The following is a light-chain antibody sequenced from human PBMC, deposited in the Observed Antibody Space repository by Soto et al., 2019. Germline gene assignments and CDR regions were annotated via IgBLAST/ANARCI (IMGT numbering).Light chain of an antibody. CDR2: RAS. Sequence: DIQMTQSPSILSGSVGERVTIPCRASETICSWLAWYQQKPGKAPKLLIYRASTLKSGVPSRFSGSGSGTEFTLTISSLQPDDFATYYCQHYNSYSEAFGQGTKVDIK. CDR3: QHYNSYSEA. V-gene: IGKV1-5*03. CDR1: ETICSW. J-gene: IGKJ1*01.